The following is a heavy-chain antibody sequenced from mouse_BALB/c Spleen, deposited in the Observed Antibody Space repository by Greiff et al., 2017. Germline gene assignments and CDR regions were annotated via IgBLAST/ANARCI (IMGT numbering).Heavy chain of an antibody. CDR2: IYPGDGDT. D-gene: IGHD1-1*01. V-gene: IGHV1-80*01. Sequence: QVQLQQPGAELVRPGSSVKISCKASGYAFSSYWMNWVKQRPGQGLEWIGQIYPGDGDTNYNGKFKGKATLTADKSSSTAYMQLSSLTSEDSAVYFCAREGVYYYGSSYPWFAYWGQGTLVTVSA. CDR1: GYAFSSYW. J-gene: IGHJ3*01. CDR3: AREGVYYYGSSYPWFAY.